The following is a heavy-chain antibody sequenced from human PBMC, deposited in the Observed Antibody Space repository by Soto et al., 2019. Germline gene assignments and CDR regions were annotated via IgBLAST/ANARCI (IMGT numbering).Heavy chain of an antibody. D-gene: IGHD3-10*01. CDR3: ARVGVGGVTMVRGVIGGPRLPINWFDP. CDR2: IYYSGST. Sequence: SETLSLTCTVSGGSISSSSYYWGWIRQPPGKGLEWIGSIYYSGSTNYNPSLKSRVTISVDTSKNQFSLKLSSVTAADTAVYYCARVGVGGVTMVRGVIGGPRLPINWFDPWGQGTLVTVSS. CDR1: GGSISSSSYY. V-gene: IGHV4-39*07. J-gene: IGHJ5*02.